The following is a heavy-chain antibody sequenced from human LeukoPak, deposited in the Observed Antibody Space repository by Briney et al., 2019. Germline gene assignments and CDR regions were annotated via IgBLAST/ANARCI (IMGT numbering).Heavy chain of an antibody. V-gene: IGHV3-33*06. J-gene: IGHJ4*02. CDR3: AKDAGHYDSSGYEFFDY. Sequence: GGSLRLSCAASGFTFSSYAMSWVRQAPGKGLEWVAVIWYDGSNKYYADSVKGRFTISRGNSKNTLYLQMNSLRAEDTAVYYCAKDAGHYDSSGYEFFDYWGQGTLVTVSS. CDR1: GFTFSSYA. D-gene: IGHD3-22*01. CDR2: IWYDGSNK.